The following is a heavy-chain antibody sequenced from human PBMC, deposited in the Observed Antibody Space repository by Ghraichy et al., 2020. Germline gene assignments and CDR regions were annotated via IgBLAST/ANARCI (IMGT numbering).Heavy chain of an antibody. CDR1: GFTFSNYA. D-gene: IGHD2-2*01. CDR2: MTASYGTT. Sequence: SCAASGFTFSNYAMSWVRQAPGKGLEWVSGMTASYGTTYYADSVKGRFIISRDNSRDILFLQVNSLRAEDTAIYYCAKDLVAVPASGGNGLDVWGQGTTVTVSS. J-gene: IGHJ6*02. CDR3: AKDLVAVPASGGNGLDV. V-gene: IGHV3-23*01.